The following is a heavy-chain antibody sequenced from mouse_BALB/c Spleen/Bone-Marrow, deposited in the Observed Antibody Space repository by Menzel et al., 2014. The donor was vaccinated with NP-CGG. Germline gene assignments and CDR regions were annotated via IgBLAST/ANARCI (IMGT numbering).Heavy chain of an antibody. Sequence: EVKLEESGPELVKPGASVKISCKASGYSFXDYFMNWVKQSHGKSLEWIGRINPYNGVTFYNQNFKGKATLTVDKSSSRARMELVRLTSEDSAVYCCGRWANWGQGTTRTVSS. V-gene: IGHV1-37*01. CDR3: GRWAN. CDR2: INPYNGVT. J-gene: IGHJ2*01. CDR1: GYSFXDYF.